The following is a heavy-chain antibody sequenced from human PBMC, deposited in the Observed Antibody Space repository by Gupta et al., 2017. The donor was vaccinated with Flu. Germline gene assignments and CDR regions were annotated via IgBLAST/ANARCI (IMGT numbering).Heavy chain of an antibody. CDR1: GGSISSGSYY. J-gene: IGHJ4*02. V-gene: IGHV4-61*02. CDR3: ARTYDSSGYYYVY. CDR2: IYTSGST. D-gene: IGHD3-22*01. Sequence: QVQLQESGPGLVKPSQTLSLTCTVSGGSISSGSYYWSWIRQPAGKGLEGIGRIYTSGSTNYNPSLKRRVTISVDTSKNQFSLKLSSVTDADTAVYYGARTYDSSGYYYVYWGQGTLVTVSS.